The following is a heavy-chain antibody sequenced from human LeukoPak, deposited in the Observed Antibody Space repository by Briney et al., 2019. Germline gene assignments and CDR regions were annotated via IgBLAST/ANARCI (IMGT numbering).Heavy chain of an antibody. CDR1: AFIFSDYY. J-gene: IGHJ4*02. V-gene: IGHV3-11*01. Sequence: PGGSLRLSCAASAFIFSDYYMSWIRQAPGKGLEWVSYIRGGGGRIYYADSVKGRFTISRDNAKNSLYLQMDSLRAEDTAVYYCARARVRVNADWGYFDHWGQGTLVTVSS. CDR3: ARARVRVNADWGYFDH. D-gene: IGHD3/OR15-3a*01. CDR2: IRGGGGRI.